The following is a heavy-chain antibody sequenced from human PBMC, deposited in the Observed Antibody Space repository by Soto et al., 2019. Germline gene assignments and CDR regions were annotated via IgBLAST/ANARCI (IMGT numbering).Heavy chain of an antibody. V-gene: IGHV4-59*01. J-gene: IGHJ6*02. CDR3: ARGRYYGMDV. Sequence: TSETLSLTCTVSGGSISSYYWSWIRQPPGKGLEWIGNIYYSGSTNYNPSLKSRVTISVDTSKNQFSLKLSSVTAADTAVYYCARGRYYGMDVWGQGTTVTVSS. CDR2: IYYSGST. CDR1: GGSISSYY.